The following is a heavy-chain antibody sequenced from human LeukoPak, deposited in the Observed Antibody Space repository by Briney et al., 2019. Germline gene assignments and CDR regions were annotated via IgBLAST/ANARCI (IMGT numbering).Heavy chain of an antibody. CDR3: ARYTIFGVVSFDP. V-gene: IGHV4-34*01. D-gene: IGHD3-3*01. Sequence: PPETLSLTCAAYGGSFSGYYWSWIRQPPGKGLEWIGEINHSGSTNYNPSLKSRVTISVDTSKNQFSLKLSSVTAADTAVYYCARYTIFGVVSFDPWGQGTLVTVSS. J-gene: IGHJ5*02. CDR2: INHSGST. CDR1: GGSFSGYY.